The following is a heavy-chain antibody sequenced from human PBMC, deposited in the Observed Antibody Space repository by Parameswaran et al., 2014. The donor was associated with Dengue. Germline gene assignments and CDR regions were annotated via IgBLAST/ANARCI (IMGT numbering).Heavy chain of an antibody. CDR3: VSGRDSSTWNYYFDY. CDR1: GFTFRSYA. Sequence: ESLKISCAASGFTFRSYAMSWVRQAPGKGLEWVSGISGSGGNTYYADSVKGRFTISRDNSRDTLYLQMNSLRVEDTAFYYCVSGRDSSTWNYYFDYWGQETLVTVSS. V-gene: IGHV3-23*01. CDR2: ISGSGGNT. J-gene: IGHJ4*02. D-gene: IGHD6-13*01.